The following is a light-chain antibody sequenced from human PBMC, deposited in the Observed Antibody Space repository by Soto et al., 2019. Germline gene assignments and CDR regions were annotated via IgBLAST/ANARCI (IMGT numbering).Light chain of an antibody. CDR2: DVN. Sequence: QSALTQPASVSGSPGQSITISCTGTISDIGGYNFISWYQHHPGKAPKHVIYDVNNRTSGISYRFSGSKSGNTASLTISGFQAEDEADYYCASYTRTTTLVFGGGTKVTVL. CDR1: ISDIGGYNF. J-gene: IGLJ2*01. CDR3: ASYTRTTTLV. V-gene: IGLV2-14*01.